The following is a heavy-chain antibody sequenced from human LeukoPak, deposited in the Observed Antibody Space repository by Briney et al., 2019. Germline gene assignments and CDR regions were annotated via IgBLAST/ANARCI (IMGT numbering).Heavy chain of an antibody. D-gene: IGHD1-1*01. CDR3: ARQSSTDYYYYGLDV. CDR2: TYYRSKWHY. CDR1: GDRVSSNSAA. V-gene: IGHV6-1*01. Sequence: SQTLSLTCAISGDRVSSNSAAWNWIRQSPSRGLEWLGRTYYRSKWHYDYAESVKRRITVNPDTSKYQFSLQLNSVTPEDTAVYYCARQSSTDYYYYGLDVWGQGTTVAVSS. J-gene: IGHJ6*02.